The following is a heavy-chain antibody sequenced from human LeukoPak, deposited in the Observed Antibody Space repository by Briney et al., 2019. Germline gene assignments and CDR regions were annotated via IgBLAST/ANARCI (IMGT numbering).Heavy chain of an antibody. CDR3: ATVGGGYSYGYWFDP. V-gene: IGHV1-24*01. CDR2: FDPEDGET. D-gene: IGHD5-18*01. Sequence: GASMKVSCKVSGYTLTELSMHWVRQAPGKGLEWMGGFDPEDGETIYAQKFQGRVTMTEDTSTDTAYMELSSLRSEDTAVYYCATVGGGYSYGYWFDPWGQGTLVTVSS. J-gene: IGHJ5*02. CDR1: GYTLTELS.